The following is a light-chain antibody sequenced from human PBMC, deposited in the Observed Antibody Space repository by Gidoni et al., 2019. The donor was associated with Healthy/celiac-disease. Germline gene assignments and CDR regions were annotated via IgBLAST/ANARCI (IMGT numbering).Light chain of an antibody. CDR1: QDISNY. Sequence: DIQMTPPPSSLSASVGDRVTITCQASQDISNYLNWYQQKPGKAPKLLIYEASNLETGVPSRFSGSGSGTDFTFTISSLQPEDIATYYCQQYDNLLTFGGGTKVEIK. V-gene: IGKV1-33*01. J-gene: IGKJ4*01. CDR3: QQYDNLLT. CDR2: EAS.